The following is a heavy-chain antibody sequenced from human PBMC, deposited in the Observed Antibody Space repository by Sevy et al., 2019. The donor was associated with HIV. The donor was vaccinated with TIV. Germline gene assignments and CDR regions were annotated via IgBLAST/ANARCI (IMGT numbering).Heavy chain of an antibody. D-gene: IGHD3-22*01. CDR2: ISGSAYST. V-gene: IGHV3-23*01. Sequence: GGSLRLSCAASGFTFNTYAMSWVRQAPGKGLEWVSGISGSAYSTYYADSVKGRFTISRDNSKNTLSLQMNSLRAEDTAVHYCAKESPGYNYDSSGSLDYWGQGTLVTVSS. CDR1: GFTFNTYA. CDR3: AKESPGYNYDSSGSLDY. J-gene: IGHJ4*02.